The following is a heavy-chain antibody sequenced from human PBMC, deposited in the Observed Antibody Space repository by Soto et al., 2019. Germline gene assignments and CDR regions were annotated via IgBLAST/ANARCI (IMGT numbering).Heavy chain of an antibody. CDR2: IHYSGSV. Sequence: QVQLQESGPGLVRPSQTLSLTCTVSGGSIRSENYHWTWIRQAPGKGLEWIGYIHYSGSVHYNPSLQSRLIMSVDTSKNLFSLNLSSVTAADTAMYFCAREDDGGDRDYYGLDVWGQGTTVTVSS. V-gene: IGHV4-30-4*01. J-gene: IGHJ6*02. D-gene: IGHD2-21*02. CDR3: AREDDGGDRDYYGLDV. CDR1: GGSIRSENYH.